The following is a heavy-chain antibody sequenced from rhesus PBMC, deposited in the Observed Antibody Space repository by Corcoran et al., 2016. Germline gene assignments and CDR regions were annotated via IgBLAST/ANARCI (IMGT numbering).Heavy chain of an antibody. CDR3: ARFLQLVGFDY. CDR2: ISGSRGST. Sequence: QVPLPESGPGLVKPSENLSLHCAVSGGSLRRSIWGHWLRHPPGKGLEWIGYISGSRGSTDYNPYRKGRVTSATDTTKNQCSLKLSAVTAADTAVYYCARFLQLVGFDYWGQGVLVTVSS. J-gene: IGHJ4*01. V-gene: IGHV4-65*01. CDR1: GGSLRRSIW. D-gene: IGHD5-12*01.